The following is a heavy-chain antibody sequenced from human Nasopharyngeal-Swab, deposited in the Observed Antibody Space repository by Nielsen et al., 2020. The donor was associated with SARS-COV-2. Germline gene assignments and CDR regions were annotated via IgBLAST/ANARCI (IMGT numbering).Heavy chain of an antibody. CDR3: ASMGYSSSWYPNDPDY. CDR2: INPNSGGT. D-gene: IGHD6-13*01. Sequence: WVRQAPGQGLEWMGRINPNSGGTNYAQKFQGRVTMTRDTSISTAYMELSRLRSDDTAVYYCASMGYSSSWYPNDPDYWGQGTLVTVSS. J-gene: IGHJ4*02. V-gene: IGHV1-2*06.